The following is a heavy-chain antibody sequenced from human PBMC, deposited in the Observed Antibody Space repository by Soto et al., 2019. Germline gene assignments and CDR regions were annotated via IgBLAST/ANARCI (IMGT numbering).Heavy chain of an antibody. CDR3: AHRRGAAAVAY. J-gene: IGHJ4*02. CDR1: GFSLSSSGVA. Sequence: QITLKESGPTLVTPTQTLTLTCSFSGFSLSSSGVAVGWIRQPPGNALEWLALIYWDDDERYSPSLQRRLTISKDTSKNQVVLRMTNMDTSDPGTYYCAHRRGAAAVAYWGQGTLVPVFS. D-gene: IGHD6-13*01. CDR2: IYWDDDE. V-gene: IGHV2-5*02.